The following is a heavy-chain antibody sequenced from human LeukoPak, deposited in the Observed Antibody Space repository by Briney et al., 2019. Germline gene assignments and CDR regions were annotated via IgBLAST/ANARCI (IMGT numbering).Heavy chain of an antibody. V-gene: IGHV1-2*02. CDR3: APTAEAYTSWWKV. D-gene: IGHD3-16*01. Sequence: ASVKVSCKASGYKFTDDYMHWVRQVPGQGLEFMGWINPDSGFTNYAQKFKGRVTKTRDTSISTAYLEVRSLTSDDTAVYYCAPTAEAYTSWWKVWGQGTLVTVSS. CDR1: GYKFTDDY. CDR2: INPDSGFT. J-gene: IGHJ4*02.